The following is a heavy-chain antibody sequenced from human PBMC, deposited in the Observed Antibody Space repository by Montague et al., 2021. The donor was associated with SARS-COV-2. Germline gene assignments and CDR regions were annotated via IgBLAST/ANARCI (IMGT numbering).Heavy chain of an antibody. CDR2: IPYDGSNK. Sequence: SLRLSCAASGFTFSSYAMHWVRQAPGKGLEWVAVIPYDGSNKYYVDSVKGRFTISRDNSKNTLYLQMNSLRAEDTAVYYCARDLAGGYSYYFDYWGQGTLVNVS. J-gene: IGHJ4*02. CDR1: GFTFSSYA. CDR3: ARDLAGGYSYYFDY. D-gene: IGHD5-18*01. V-gene: IGHV3-30*04.